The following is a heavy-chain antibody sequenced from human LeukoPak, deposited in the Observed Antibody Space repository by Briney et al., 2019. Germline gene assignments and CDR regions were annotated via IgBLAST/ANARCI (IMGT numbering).Heavy chain of an antibody. J-gene: IGHJ4*02. D-gene: IGHD1-26*01. CDR1: GFTFGDYA. V-gene: IGHV3-49*03. CDR2: IRSKAYGGTT. CDR3: TRRVAGANGVTHIDY. Sequence: GGSLRLSCTASGFTFGDYAMSWFRQAPGKGLEWVGFIRSKAYGGTTEYAASVKGRFTISRDDSKSIAYLQMNSLKTEDTAVYYCTRRVAGANGVTHIDYWGQGTLVTVSS.